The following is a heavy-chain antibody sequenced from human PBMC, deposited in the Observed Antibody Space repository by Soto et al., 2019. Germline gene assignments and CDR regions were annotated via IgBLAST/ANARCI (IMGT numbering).Heavy chain of an antibody. CDR2: IFHSGNT. Sequence: PSGTLSLTCAESGYSINSGYYWGGIGQQPGKRMEWSGSIFHSGNTYYNPSLKRRVTISLDTSKNQLSLKPRYVTVADTAVYYCVTLVTMIEVVFDYWAQGTLVTVS. V-gene: IGHV4-38-2*01. J-gene: IGHJ4*02. D-gene: IGHD3-22*01. CDR3: VTLVTMIEVVFDY. CDR1: GYSINSGYY.